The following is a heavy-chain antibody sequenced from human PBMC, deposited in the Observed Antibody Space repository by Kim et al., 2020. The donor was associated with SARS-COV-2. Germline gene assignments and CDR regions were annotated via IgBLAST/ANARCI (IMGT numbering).Heavy chain of an antibody. V-gene: IGHV4-59*13. J-gene: IGHJ6*02. CDR2: IYYSGST. Sequence: SETLSLTCTVSGGSISSYYWSWIRQPPGKGLEWIGYIYYSGSTNYNPSLKSRVTISVDTSKNQFSLKLSSVTAADTAVYYCAREGYNWNDPTYYYYYYGMDVWGQGTTVTVSS. CDR1: GGSISSYY. CDR3: AREGYNWNDPTYYYYYYGMDV. D-gene: IGHD1-1*01.